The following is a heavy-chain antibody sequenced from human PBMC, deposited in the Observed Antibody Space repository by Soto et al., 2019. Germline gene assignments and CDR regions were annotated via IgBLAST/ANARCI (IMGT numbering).Heavy chain of an antibody. J-gene: IGHJ5*02. V-gene: IGHV3-7*01. Sequence: GGSLRLSCAASGFTFSSYWMSWVRQAPGKGLEWVANIKQDGSEKYYVDSVKGRFTISRDNAKNSLYLQMNSLRAEDTAVYYCARDRDGSGSYHNWFDPWGQGTLVTVSS. CDR3: ARDRDGSGSYHNWFDP. D-gene: IGHD3-10*01. CDR1: GFTFSSYW. CDR2: IKQDGSEK.